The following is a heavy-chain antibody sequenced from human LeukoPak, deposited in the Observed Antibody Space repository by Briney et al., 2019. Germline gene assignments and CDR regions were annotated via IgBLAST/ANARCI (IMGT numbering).Heavy chain of an antibody. D-gene: IGHD5-12*01. CDR2: MSGGGDYT. CDR3: GKGLNRDYSGIGDY. Sequence: GGSLRLSCAASGFTFSNYAMSWFRQAPGKGLEWISSMSGGGDYTYYADSVKGRFTISRDNSENKLYLQADSLRAEDTAVYYCGKGLNRDYSGIGDYWGQGTLVTVSS. J-gene: IGHJ4*02. CDR1: GFTFSNYA. V-gene: IGHV3-23*01.